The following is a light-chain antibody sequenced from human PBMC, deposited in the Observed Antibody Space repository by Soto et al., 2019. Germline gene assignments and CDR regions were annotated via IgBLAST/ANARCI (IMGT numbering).Light chain of an antibody. CDR2: GAS. Sequence: EIVLTQSPGTLSMSPGERATLSCRASQSISSNYLVWYQQKPGQAPRLLIYGASSRATGIPDRFSGSGSGTDFTLTISRLEAEDFAVYYCQQYGSSPRTFGQGTKVEFK. CDR1: QSISSNY. CDR3: QQYGSSPRT. J-gene: IGKJ1*01. V-gene: IGKV3-20*01.